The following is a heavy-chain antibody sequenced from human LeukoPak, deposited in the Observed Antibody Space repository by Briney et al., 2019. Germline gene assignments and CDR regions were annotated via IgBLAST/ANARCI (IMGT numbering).Heavy chain of an antibody. CDR1: GGSISSGGYA. Sequence: SETLSLTCAVSGGSISSGGYAWSWIRQPPGKGLEWIGYIYHSGSTYYNPSLKSRVTISVDRSKNQFSLKLSSVTAADTAVYYCARADSTMVRGVISFIDYWGQGTLVTVSS. CDR3: ARADSTMVRGVISFIDY. CDR2: IYHSGST. V-gene: IGHV4-30-2*01. J-gene: IGHJ4*02. D-gene: IGHD3-10*01.